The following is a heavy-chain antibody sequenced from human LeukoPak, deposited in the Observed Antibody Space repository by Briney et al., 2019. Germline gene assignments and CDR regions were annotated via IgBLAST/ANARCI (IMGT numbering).Heavy chain of an antibody. D-gene: IGHD6-13*01. CDR3: ARALSQQLVRGYFDY. CDR2: IYSGGST. CDR1: GFTVSSNH. J-gene: IGHJ4*02. V-gene: IGHV3-53*01. Sequence: GGSLRLSCAASGFTVSSNHMSWVRQAPGKGLEWVSVIYSGGSTYYADSVKGRFTISRDNSKNTLYLQMNSLRAEDTAVYYCARALSQQLVRGYFDYWGQGTLVTVSS.